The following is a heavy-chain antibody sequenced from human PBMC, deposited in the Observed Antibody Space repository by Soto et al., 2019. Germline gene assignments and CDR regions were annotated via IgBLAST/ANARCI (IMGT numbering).Heavy chain of an antibody. J-gene: IGHJ6*02. Sequence: QVQLVQSGAEVQKPGSSVKVSCKASGGTFSSYAISWVRQAPGQGLEWMGGIIPIFGTANYAQKFQGRVTITADESTSTAYMELSSLRSEDTAVYYCARIRDSGYDFDYYYYGMDVWGQGTTVTVSS. CDR1: GGTFSSYA. V-gene: IGHV1-69*01. CDR2: IIPIFGTA. D-gene: IGHD5-12*01. CDR3: ARIRDSGYDFDYYYYGMDV.